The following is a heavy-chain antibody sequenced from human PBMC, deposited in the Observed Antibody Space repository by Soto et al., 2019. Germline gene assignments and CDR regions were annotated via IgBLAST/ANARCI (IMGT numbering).Heavy chain of an antibody. CDR2: ISYDGSNK. CDR1: GFTFSSYG. J-gene: IGHJ4*02. V-gene: IGHV3-30*18. D-gene: IGHD3-10*01. Sequence: GGSLRLSCAASGFTFSSYGMHWVRQAPGKGLEWVAVISYDGSNKYYADSVKGRFTISRDNSKNTLYLQMNSLRAEDTAVYYCAESEVGGSGSSEFDYWGQGTLVTVSS. CDR3: AESEVGGSGSSEFDY.